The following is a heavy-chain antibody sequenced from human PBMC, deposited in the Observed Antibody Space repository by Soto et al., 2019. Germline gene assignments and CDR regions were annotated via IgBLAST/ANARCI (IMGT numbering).Heavy chain of an antibody. Sequence: PSKTLSLTCAVYGGSFSGYYWSWIRQPPGKGLEWIGEINHSGSTNYNPSLKSRVTISVDTSKNQFSLKLSSVTAADTAVYYCARGRTYYYGSGRLWFDPWGQGTLVNVS. D-gene: IGHD3-10*01. CDR3: ARGRTYYYGSGRLWFDP. V-gene: IGHV4-34*01. J-gene: IGHJ5*02. CDR1: GGSFSGYY. CDR2: INHSGST.